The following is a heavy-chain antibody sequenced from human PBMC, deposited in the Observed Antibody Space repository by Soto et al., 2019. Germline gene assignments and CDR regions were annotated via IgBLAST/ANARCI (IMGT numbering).Heavy chain of an antibody. CDR1: GGTFRSYA. CDR3: ARAYSGSYQAHFDY. Sequence: SVKVSCKASGGTFRSYAISWVRQAPVQGLEWMGGIIPIFGTANYAQKFQGRVTITADEYTSTAYMELSSLRSEDTAVYYCARAYSGSYQAHFDYWGQGTMVTVSS. V-gene: IGHV1-69*13. J-gene: IGHJ4*02. D-gene: IGHD1-26*01. CDR2: IIPIFGTA.